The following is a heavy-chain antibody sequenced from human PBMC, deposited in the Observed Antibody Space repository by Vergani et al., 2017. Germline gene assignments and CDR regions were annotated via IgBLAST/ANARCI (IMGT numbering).Heavy chain of an antibody. CDR3: AILAAEKAFDI. Sequence: QVQLQESVPGLVKPSETLSLTCTVSGGSISSYYWSWIRQPPGKGLEWIGYIYYSGSTNYNPSLKSRVTISVDTSKNQFSLKLSTVTAADTAVYYCAILAAEKAFDIWGQGTMVTVSS. D-gene: IGHD6-13*01. CDR1: GGSISSYY. V-gene: IGHV4-59*01. CDR2: IYYSGST. J-gene: IGHJ3*02.